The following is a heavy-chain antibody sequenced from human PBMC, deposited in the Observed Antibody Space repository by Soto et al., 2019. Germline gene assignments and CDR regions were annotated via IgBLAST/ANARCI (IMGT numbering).Heavy chain of an antibody. CDR1: GGSISSGGYS. J-gene: IGHJ5*02. Sequence: QLQLQESGSGLVKPSQTLSLTCAVSGGSISSGGYSWSWFRQPPGKGLEWIGYIYHNRNTYYNPSLQTRVTISVDRSKNQFSLKLSSVTTADTAMYYCARGPSPWGQGTLVTVSS. CDR2: IYHNRNT. CDR3: ARGPSP. V-gene: IGHV4-30-2*01.